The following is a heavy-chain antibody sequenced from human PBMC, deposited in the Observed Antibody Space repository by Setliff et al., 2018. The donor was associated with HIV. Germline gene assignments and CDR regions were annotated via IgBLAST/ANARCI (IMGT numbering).Heavy chain of an antibody. CDR3: TIPASSLAPN. CDR1: GYSISSGYY. V-gene: IGHV4-38-2*01. J-gene: IGHJ4*02. CDR2: IHHSGTT. Sequence: SETLSLTCAVSGYSISSGYYWAWIRQSPGKGLDWIGSIHHSGTTYYNPSLKSRVTISVDTTTNQVSLQVNSVTAVDTAVYYCTIPASSLAPNWGRGTQVTVSS. D-gene: IGHD6-6*01.